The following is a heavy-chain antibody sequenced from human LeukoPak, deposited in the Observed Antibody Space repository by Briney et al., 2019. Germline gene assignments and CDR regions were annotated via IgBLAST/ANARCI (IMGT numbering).Heavy chain of an antibody. CDR1: GGSFSGYY. Sequence: SETLSLTCAVYGGSFSGYYWSWIRQPPGKGLEWIGEINHSGSTNYNPSLESRVTISVDTSKNHFSLKLSSVTAADTAVYYCATLWFGELVEYWGQGTLVTVSS. CDR2: INHSGST. CDR3: ATLWFGELVEY. V-gene: IGHV4-34*01. J-gene: IGHJ4*02. D-gene: IGHD3-10*01.